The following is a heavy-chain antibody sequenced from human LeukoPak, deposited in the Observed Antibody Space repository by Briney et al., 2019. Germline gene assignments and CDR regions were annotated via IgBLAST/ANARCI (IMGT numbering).Heavy chain of an antibody. D-gene: IGHD5-12*01. V-gene: IGHV3-21*01. CDR2: ISSSSSYI. Sequence: GGSLRLSCAASGFTFSSYSVNWVRQAPGKGLEWVSSISSSSSYIYYADSVKGRFTISRDNAKNSLYLQMNSLRAEDTAVYYCARATVATNGGRDYWGQGTLVTVSS. CDR1: GFTFSSYS. CDR3: ARATVATNGGRDY. J-gene: IGHJ4*02.